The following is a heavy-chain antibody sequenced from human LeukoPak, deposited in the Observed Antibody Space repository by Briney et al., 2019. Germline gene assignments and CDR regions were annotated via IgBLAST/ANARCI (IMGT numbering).Heavy chain of an antibody. V-gene: IGHV4-39*07. CDR3: ARGGDGYNYFDY. J-gene: IGHJ4*02. D-gene: IGHD5-24*01. CDR2: IYYSGST. CDR1: GGSISSSSYY. Sequence: SETLSLTCTVSGGSISSSSYYWGWIRQPPGKGLEWIGSIYYSGSTYYNPPLKSRVTISVDTSKNQFSLKLSSVTAADTAVYYCARGGDGYNYFDYWGQGTLVTVSS.